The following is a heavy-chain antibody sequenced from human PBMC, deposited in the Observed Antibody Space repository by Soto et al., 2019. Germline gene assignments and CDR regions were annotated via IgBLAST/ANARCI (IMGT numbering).Heavy chain of an antibody. V-gene: IGHV1-3*01. J-gene: IGHJ4*02. CDR2: MNAGNGNT. D-gene: IGHD2-15*01. CDR1: GYTFTSYA. CDR3: ARDIGGLDY. Sequence: QVQLVQSGAEVKKPGASVKVSFKASGYTFTSYAMHWVRQAPAQRLEWKGWMNAGNGNTKYSQKFQRRVTTTRDTSESTAYMELSSLRSEDTAVYYCARDIGGLDYWGQGTLVTVSS.